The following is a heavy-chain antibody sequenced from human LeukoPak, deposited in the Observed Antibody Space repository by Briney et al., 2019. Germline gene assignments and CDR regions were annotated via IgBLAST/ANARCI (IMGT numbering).Heavy chain of an antibody. CDR2: IFSGDTT. Sequence: GSLRLSCAASGFSFSSYWMSWVRQTPGKGLEWVSIIFSGDTTYYADSVKGRFTISRDNAKNSLYLQMNSLRAEDTAVYYCASPLGMDVWGQGTTVTVSS. V-gene: IGHV3-53*01. CDR3: ASPLGMDV. CDR1: GFSFSSYW. J-gene: IGHJ6*02.